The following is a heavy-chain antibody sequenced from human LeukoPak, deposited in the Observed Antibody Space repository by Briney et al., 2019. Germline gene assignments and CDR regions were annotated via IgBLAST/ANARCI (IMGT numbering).Heavy chain of an antibody. CDR2: ISYDGSNK. D-gene: IGHD2-2*01. J-gene: IGHJ4*02. Sequence: GGSLRLSCAASGFTFSSYVMHWVRQAPGKGLEWVAVISYDGSNKYYADSVKGRFTISRDNSKNTLYLQMNSLRAEDTAVYYCARGEYQLRDWGQGTLVTVSS. CDR1: GFTFSSYV. V-gene: IGHV3-30-3*01. CDR3: ARGEYQLRD.